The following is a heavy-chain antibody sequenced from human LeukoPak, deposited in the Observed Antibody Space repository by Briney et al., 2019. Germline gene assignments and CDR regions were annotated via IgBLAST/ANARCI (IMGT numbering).Heavy chain of an antibody. D-gene: IGHD4/OR15-4a*01. CDR2: ITSSGVST. CDR3: ARMVLGGFDY. CDR1: GFTFSSYG. V-gene: IGHV3-23*01. J-gene: IGHJ4*02. Sequence: GGSLRLSCAASGFTFSSYGMSWVRQAPGKGLEWVSSITSSGVSTYYADSVKGRFTISRDNAKNTLYLQMNSLRAEDTAVYYCARMVLGGFDYWGQGTLVTVSS.